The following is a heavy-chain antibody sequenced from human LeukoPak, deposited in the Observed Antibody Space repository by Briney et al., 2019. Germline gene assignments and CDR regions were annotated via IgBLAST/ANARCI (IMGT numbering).Heavy chain of an antibody. CDR1: GFTFRDAA. CDR2: ISSSGANA. Sequence: GGSLRLSCAGSGFTFRDAAMTWVRQAPGKGLEWVSLISSSGANAYCADSVKGRFTISRDNSKNTLYLQMNNLRGEDTAEYYCAKDMELASWGQGTLVTVSS. CDR3: AKDMELAS. J-gene: IGHJ5*02. D-gene: IGHD1-26*01. V-gene: IGHV3-23*01.